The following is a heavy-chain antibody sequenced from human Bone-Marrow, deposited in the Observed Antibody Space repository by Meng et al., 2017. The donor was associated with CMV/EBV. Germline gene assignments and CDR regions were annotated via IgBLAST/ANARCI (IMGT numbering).Heavy chain of an antibody. V-gene: IGHV1-8*01. CDR2: MNPNSGNT. D-gene: IGHD3-9*01. CDR1: GYTFTSYD. Sequence: ASVKVSCYASGYTFTSYDINWVRQPTGQGRELMGWMNPNSGNTGYAQKFQGRVTMTRNTSISTAYKELSSLRTEDTAVYYCARVARRFTIFYPYWGQGTLVTVSS. CDR3: ARVARRFTIFYPY. J-gene: IGHJ4*02.